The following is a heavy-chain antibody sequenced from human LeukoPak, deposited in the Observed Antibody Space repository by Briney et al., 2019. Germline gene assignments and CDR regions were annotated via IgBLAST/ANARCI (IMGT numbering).Heavy chain of an antibody. CDR1: GGTFSSYA. J-gene: IGHJ6*03. V-gene: IGHV1-69*13. CDR2: IIPIFGTA. D-gene: IGHD2-2*01. Sequence: ASVKVSCKASGGTFSSYAISWVRQAPGQGLEWMGGIIPIFGTANYAQKFQGRVTITADESTSTAYMELSSLRSEDTAVYYCARGAARGTSSVYYYYYMDVWGKGTTVTISS. CDR3: ARGAARGTSSVYYYYYMDV.